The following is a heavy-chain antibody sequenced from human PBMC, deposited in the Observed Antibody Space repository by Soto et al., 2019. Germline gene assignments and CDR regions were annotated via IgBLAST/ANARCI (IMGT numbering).Heavy chain of an antibody. CDR2: INPSGGRT. J-gene: IGHJ6*02. CDR3: AREKASTSLLTHYYYAMDV. V-gene: IGHV1-46*01. CDR1: GYTFINYY. Sequence: ASVKVSCKSSGYTFINYYVHWVRQAPGQGLEWMGMINPSGGRTTYPQKFQGRVAMTRDTSTSTVYVELSSLRSDDTAVFYCAREKASTSLLTHYYYAMDVWGQGTTVTVSS.